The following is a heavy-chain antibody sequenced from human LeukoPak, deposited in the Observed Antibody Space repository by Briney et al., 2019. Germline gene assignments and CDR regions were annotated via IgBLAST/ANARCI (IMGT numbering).Heavy chain of an antibody. V-gene: IGHV4-39*02. CDR2: IYYSGST. Sequence: PSETLSLTCTVSGGSISSSSYYWGWIRQPPGKGLEWIGSIYYSGSTYYNPSLKSRVTISVDTSKNQFSLKLSSVTAADTAVYYCAREGPTVSFDAFDIWGQGTMVTVSS. J-gene: IGHJ3*02. CDR3: AREGPTVSFDAFDI. CDR1: GGSISSSSYY. D-gene: IGHD4-17*01.